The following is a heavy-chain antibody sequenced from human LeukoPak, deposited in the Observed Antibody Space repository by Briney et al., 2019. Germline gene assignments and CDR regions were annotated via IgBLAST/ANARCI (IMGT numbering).Heavy chain of an antibody. CDR1: GGSISSNSYY. J-gene: IGHJ4*02. CDR3: ARDLAQYGGTII. V-gene: IGHV4-39*07. Sequence: PSETLSLTCAVSGGSISSNSYYWGWIRQPPGKGLEWIGSIYYSGSTYYNPSLKSRVTISVDTSKNQFSLKLSSVTAADAAVYYCARDLAQYGGTIIWGQGTLVTVSS. D-gene: IGHD4-23*01. CDR2: IYYSGST.